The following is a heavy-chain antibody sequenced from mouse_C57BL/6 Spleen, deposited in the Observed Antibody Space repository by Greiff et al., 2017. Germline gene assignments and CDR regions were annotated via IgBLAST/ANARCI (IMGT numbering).Heavy chain of an antibody. CDR3: ARLDSYYYGSSYSAWFAY. Sequence: EVKLQESGPVLVKPGASVKMSCKASGYTFTDYYMNWVKQSHGKSLEWIGVINPYNGGTSYNQKFKGKATLTVDKSSSTAYMELNSLTSEDSAVYYCARLDSYYYGSSYSAWFAYWGQGTLVTVSA. V-gene: IGHV1-19*01. CDR2: INPYNGGT. J-gene: IGHJ3*01. CDR1: GYTFTDYY. D-gene: IGHD1-1*01.